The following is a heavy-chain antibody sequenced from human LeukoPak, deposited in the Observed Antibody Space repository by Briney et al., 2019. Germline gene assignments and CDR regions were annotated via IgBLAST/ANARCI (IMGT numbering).Heavy chain of an antibody. V-gene: IGHV3-23*01. CDR3: AGLLWFGALLYGAFDI. CDR1: GFTFSSYA. Sequence: GGSLRLSCAASGFTFSSYAMSWVRQAPGKGLEWVSAISGSGGSTYYAVSVKGRFTISRDNSKNTLYLQMSSLRAEDTAVYYCAGLLWFGALLYGAFDIWGQGTMVTVSS. CDR2: ISGSGGST. D-gene: IGHD3-10*01. J-gene: IGHJ3*02.